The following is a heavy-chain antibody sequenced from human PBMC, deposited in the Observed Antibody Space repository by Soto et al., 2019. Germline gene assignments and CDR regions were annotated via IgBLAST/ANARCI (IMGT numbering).Heavy chain of an antibody. J-gene: IGHJ4*02. D-gene: IGHD1-26*01. CDR1: GGSISSSSYY. CDR3: ARWGGEPPIRY. Sequence: LSLTCTVSGGSISSSSYYWGWIRQPPGKGLEWIGSIYYSGSTYYNPSLKSRVTISVDTSKNQFSLKLSSVTAADTAVYYCARWGGEPPIRYWGQGTLVTVSS. V-gene: IGHV4-39*01. CDR2: IYYSGST.